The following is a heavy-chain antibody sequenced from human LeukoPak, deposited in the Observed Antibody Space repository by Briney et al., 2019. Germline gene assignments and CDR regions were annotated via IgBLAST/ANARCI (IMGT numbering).Heavy chain of an antibody. D-gene: IGHD3-22*01. Sequence: SETLSLTCTVSGGSISGYFWSWIRQSPGKGLEWIGYTNYGATINYNPSLKSRVAMSVDTSKNQLSLYLNSVTAADTAVYYCARHGHDSGNFEAHFDYWGQGTLATVSS. V-gene: IGHV4-59*08. CDR2: TNYGATI. J-gene: IGHJ4*02. CDR1: GGSISGYF. CDR3: ARHGHDSGNFEAHFDY.